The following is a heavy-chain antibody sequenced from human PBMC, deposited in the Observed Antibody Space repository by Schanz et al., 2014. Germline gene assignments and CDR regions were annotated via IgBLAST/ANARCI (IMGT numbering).Heavy chain of an antibody. CDR3: ASVIMVAGNHRDGRDV. J-gene: IGHJ6*02. CDR1: GFTFSTYY. CDR2: ISSSSSYI. D-gene: IGHD6-19*01. Sequence: EVQLLESGGGLVQPGGSLRLSCAASGFTFSTYYMNWVRQAPGKGLEWVSSISSSSSYISYADSVKGRFVISRDNARSSLYLQMSSLRDGDTAVYYCASVIMVAGNHRDGRDVWGQGTTVIVSS. V-gene: IGHV3-21*04.